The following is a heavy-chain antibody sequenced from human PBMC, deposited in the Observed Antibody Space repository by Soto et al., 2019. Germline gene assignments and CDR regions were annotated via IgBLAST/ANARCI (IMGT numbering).Heavy chain of an antibody. CDR3: ARLIGDSWLDS. CDR1: GDSVSTNSAT. D-gene: IGHD2-8*01. J-gene: IGHJ5*01. V-gene: IGHV6-1*01. Sequence: TLTLTCRVSGDSVSTNSATWDWIRKSPSRGLEWLGRTYYRSNWYTDYAVSVKGRITISPDTSNNQLSLQLNSVTPDDTAVYYCARLIGDSWLDSWGQGTLVTVSS. CDR2: TYYRSNWYT.